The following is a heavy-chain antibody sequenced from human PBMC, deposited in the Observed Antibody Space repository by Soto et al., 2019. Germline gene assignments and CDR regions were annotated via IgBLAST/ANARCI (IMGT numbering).Heavy chain of an antibody. CDR3: ASSPADIDERDY. J-gene: IGHJ4*02. CDR1: GFTFIDYF. CDR2: ISPTSSTI. Sequence: QAQLVESGGDLVKPGGSLRLSCAASGFTFIDYFMSWSRQAPGKGLEWVSYISPTSSTIYYADSVKGRFTISRDNAKNSLHLQMSGLRPEDTAVYYCASSPADIDERDYWGQGTLVTVAS. V-gene: IGHV3-11*01.